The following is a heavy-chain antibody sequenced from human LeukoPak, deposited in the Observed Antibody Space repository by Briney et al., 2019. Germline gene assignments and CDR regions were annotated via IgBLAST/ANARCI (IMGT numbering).Heavy chain of an antibody. CDR1: GGSFSGYY. V-gene: IGHV4-34*01. CDR3: ARDAPQGSINWFDP. CDR2: INHSGST. Sequence: SETLSLTCAVYGGSFSGYYWSWIRQPPGKGLEWIGEINHSGSTNYNPSLKSRVTISVDTSKNQFSLKLSSVTAADTAVYYCARDAPQGSINWFDPWGQGTLVTVSS. D-gene: IGHD3-3*02. J-gene: IGHJ5*02.